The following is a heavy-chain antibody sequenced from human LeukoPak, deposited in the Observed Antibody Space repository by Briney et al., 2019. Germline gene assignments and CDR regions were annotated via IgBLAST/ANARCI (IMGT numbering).Heavy chain of an antibody. Sequence: KPSETLSLTCTVSVGSISSYYWSWIRQPPGKGLEWIGYIYYSGSTNYNPSLKSRVTISVDTSKNQFSLKLSSVTAADTAVYYCARHGGFDYGDYLFDYWGQGTLVTVSS. J-gene: IGHJ4*02. CDR1: VGSISSYY. CDR2: IYYSGST. D-gene: IGHD4-17*01. V-gene: IGHV4-59*08. CDR3: ARHGGFDYGDYLFDY.